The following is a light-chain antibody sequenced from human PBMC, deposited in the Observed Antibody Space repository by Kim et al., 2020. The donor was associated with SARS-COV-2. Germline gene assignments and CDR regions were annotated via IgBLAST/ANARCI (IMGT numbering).Light chain of an antibody. J-gene: IGKJ4*01. CDR2: GAS. CDR3: HQYNEWPLT. V-gene: IGKV3-15*01. Sequence: VSPGERATVSCRASKSVGTFLAWYQHKPGQAPRLLISGASTRASGISPRFSGSGSGREFTLAIDSLQSEDVAFYYCHQYNEWPLTFGGGTKVDIK. CDR1: KSVGTF.